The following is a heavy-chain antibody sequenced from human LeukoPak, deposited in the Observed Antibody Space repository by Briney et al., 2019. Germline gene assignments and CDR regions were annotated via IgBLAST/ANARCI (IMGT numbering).Heavy chain of an antibody. CDR1: GFTFSSYE. V-gene: IGHV3-48*03. CDR2: ISSSGRTK. J-gene: IGHJ4*02. D-gene: IGHD1-26*01. CDR3: ARGRWEPLDY. Sequence: PGGSLRLSCAASGFTFSSYEMNWVRQAPGKGLEWVSYISSSGRTKYYADSVKGRFTISRDNAKNSLYLQMNSLGAEDTAVYYCARGRWEPLDYWGQGTLVTVSS.